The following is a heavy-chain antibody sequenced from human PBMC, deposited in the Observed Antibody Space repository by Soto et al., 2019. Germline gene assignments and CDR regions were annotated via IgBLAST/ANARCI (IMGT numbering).Heavy chain of an antibody. D-gene: IGHD3-22*01. Sequence: PGGSLRLSCAASGFTFSSYAMSWVRQAPGKGLEWVSAISGSGGSTYYADSVKGRFTISRDNSKNTLYLQMNSLRAEDTAVYYCAKDSRYDILTADYYDSSGPDYWGQGTLVTVSS. CDR1: GFTFSSYA. CDR2: ISGSGGST. CDR3: AKDSRYDILTADYYDSSGPDY. J-gene: IGHJ4*02. V-gene: IGHV3-23*01.